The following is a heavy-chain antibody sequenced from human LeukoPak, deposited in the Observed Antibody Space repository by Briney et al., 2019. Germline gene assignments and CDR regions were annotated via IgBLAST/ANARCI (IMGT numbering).Heavy chain of an antibody. CDR1: GGSFSGYY. J-gene: IGHJ4*02. CDR2: INHSGST. D-gene: IGHD4-17*01. Sequence: PSETLSLTCAVYGGSFSGYYWSWIRQPPGKGLEWIGEINHSGSTNYNPSLKSRVTISVDTSKNQFSLKLSSVTAADTAVYYCARLMDYGDHPFDYWGQGTLVTVSS. V-gene: IGHV4-34*01. CDR3: ARLMDYGDHPFDY.